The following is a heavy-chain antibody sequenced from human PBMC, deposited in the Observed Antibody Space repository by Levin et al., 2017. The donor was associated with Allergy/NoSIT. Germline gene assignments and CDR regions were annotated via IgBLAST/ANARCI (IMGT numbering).Heavy chain of an antibody. Sequence: SETLSLTCTVAGGSINSSSYYWGWIRRPPGRGLEWIGSIHFSGITYYNPSLKSRVTMSVETSKKHFSLKLSSVTAADTAVYYCAGHNGGRGITTIRGVIGYWGQGFLVTVSS. CDR3: AGHNGGRGITTIRGVIGY. CDR1: GGSINSSSYY. CDR2: IHFSGIT. D-gene: IGHD3-10*01. J-gene: IGHJ4*02. V-gene: IGHV4-39*01.